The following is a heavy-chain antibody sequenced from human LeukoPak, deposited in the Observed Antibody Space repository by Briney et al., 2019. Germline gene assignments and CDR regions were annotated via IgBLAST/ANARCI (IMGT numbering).Heavy chain of an antibody. J-gene: IGHJ4*02. CDR2: IYYSGST. CDR1: GGSISSSSYY. CDR3: ARDDGGIAAAGGPQLVGPDY. Sequence: PSETLSLTCTVSGGSISSSSYYWGWIRQPPGKGLEWIGSIYYSGSTYYNPSLKSRVTISVDTSKNQFSLKLSSVTAADTAVYYCARDDGGIAAAGGPQLVGPDYWGQGTLVTVSS. D-gene: IGHD6-13*01. V-gene: IGHV4-39*07.